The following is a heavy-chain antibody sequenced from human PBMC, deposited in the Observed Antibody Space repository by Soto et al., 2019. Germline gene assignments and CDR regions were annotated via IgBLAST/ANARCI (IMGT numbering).Heavy chain of an antibody. J-gene: IGHJ6*02. CDR2: IYYSGNT. Sequence: KPSETLSLTCIVSGGSISSGGYYWSWIRQHPGKGLEWIGYIYYSGNTYYNPSLKSRITISVDMSKNQVSLRLTSVTAADTAVYYCARDSPYYSGMDVWGQGTTVTVSS. CDR3: ARDSPYYSGMDV. CDR1: GGSISSGGYY. V-gene: IGHV4-31*03.